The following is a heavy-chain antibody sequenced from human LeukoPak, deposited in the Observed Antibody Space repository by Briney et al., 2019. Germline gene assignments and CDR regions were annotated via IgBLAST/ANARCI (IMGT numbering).Heavy chain of an antibody. V-gene: IGHV5-51*01. CDR1: GYSFTSYW. CDR2: IYPGNSDT. D-gene: IGHD4-23*01. CDR3: ARMGDRVVTPRSWFDP. J-gene: IGHJ5*02. Sequence: GESLKISCKGSGYSFTSYWIGWVRQMPGKGLEWMGIIYPGNSDTRYSPSFQGQVSISADKSISTAYVQWSSLKASDTAMYYCARMGDRVVTPRSWFDPWGQGTLVIVSS.